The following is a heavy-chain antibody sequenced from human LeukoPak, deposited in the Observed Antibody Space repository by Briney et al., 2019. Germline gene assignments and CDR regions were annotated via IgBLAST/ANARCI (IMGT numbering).Heavy chain of an antibody. CDR1: GFTFSSYA. Sequence: GGSLRLSCAASGFTFSSYAMHWVRQAPGKGLEWVAVISYDGSNKYYADSVKGRFTISRDNSKNALYLQMNSLRAEDTAVYYCARDIYGGNSGSLIYWGQGTLVTVSS. CDR2: ISYDGSNK. D-gene: IGHD4-17*01. J-gene: IGHJ4*02. V-gene: IGHV3-30-3*01. CDR3: ARDIYGGNSGSLIY.